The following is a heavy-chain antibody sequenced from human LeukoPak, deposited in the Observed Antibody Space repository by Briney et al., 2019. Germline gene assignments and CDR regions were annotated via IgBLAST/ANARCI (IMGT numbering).Heavy chain of an antibody. CDR3: ARGGDSSSWYLYYFDY. D-gene: IGHD6-13*01. J-gene: IGHJ4*02. Sequence: SETLSLTCAVYGGSFSGYYWSWIRQPPGKGLEWIGEINHSGSTNYNPSLKSRVTISVDTSKNQFSLKLSPLTAADTAVYYCARGGDSSSWYLYYFDYWGQGTLVTVSS. V-gene: IGHV4-34*01. CDR2: INHSGST. CDR1: GGSFSGYY.